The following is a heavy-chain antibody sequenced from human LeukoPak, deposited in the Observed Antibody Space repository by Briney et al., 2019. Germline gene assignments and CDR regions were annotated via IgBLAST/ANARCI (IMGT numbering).Heavy chain of an antibody. CDR1: GGSISSSSYY. D-gene: IGHD6-13*01. CDR3: ARVGLYSRGGFDY. J-gene: IGHJ4*02. CDR2: IYYSGST. V-gene: IGHV4-39*07. Sequence: TSETLSLTCTVSGGSISSSSYYWGWIRQPPGKGLEWIGSIYYSGSTNYNPSLKSRVTISVDTSKNQFSLKLSSVTAADTAVYYCARVGLYSRGGFDYWGQGTLVTVSS.